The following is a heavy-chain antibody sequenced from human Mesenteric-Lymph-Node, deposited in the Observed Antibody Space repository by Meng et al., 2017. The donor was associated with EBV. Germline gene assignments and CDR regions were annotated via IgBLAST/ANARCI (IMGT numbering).Heavy chain of an antibody. CDR2: IYHSGTT. D-gene: IGHD1-26*01. CDR3: ARSAGGDYFDY. J-gene: IGHJ4*02. Sequence: QLQLQEAGAGLVRPSQTLSLTCAVSGGSIISGGYSWSWIRQAPGKGLEWIGFIYHSGTTYLNPSLRSRVNLSVDTSKNQFSLNLRSVSAADTAIYYCARSAGGDYFDYWGQGTLVTVFS. CDR1: GGSIISGGYS. V-gene: IGHV4-30-2*01.